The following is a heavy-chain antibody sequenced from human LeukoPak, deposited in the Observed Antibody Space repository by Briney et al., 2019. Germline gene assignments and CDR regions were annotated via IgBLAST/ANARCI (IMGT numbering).Heavy chain of an antibody. V-gene: IGHV4-34*01. CDR2: INHSGST. CDR1: GGSISSYY. J-gene: IGHJ5*02. CDR3: ASEKGWFDP. Sequence: SETLSLTCTVSGGSISSYYWSWIRQPPGKGLEWIGEINHSGSTNYNPSLKSRVTISVDTSKNQFSLKLSSVTAADTAVYYCASEKGWFDPWGQGTLVTVSS.